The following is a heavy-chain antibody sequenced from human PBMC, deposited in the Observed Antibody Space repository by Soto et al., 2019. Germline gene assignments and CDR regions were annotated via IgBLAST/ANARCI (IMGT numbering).Heavy chain of an antibody. V-gene: IGHV3-23*01. Sequence: EVQLLESGGGLVQPGGSLRLSCAASGFRFSSKAMSWVRQAPGKGLEWVSIISGSGSSTYYTDSLKGRFTISRDNSKNMGYWEMNYLRAEDTAVYYCAKENGFQFVNFGASGFDYWGQGSLVSVSS. D-gene: IGHD6-6*01. CDR3: AKENGFQFVNFGASGFDY. CDR2: ISGSGSST. J-gene: IGHJ4*02. CDR1: GFRFSSKA.